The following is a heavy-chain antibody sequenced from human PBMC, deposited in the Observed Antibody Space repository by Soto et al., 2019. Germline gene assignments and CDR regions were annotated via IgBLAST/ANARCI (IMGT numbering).Heavy chain of an antibody. CDR1: GFTFSNYW. CDR2: INTDGSST. D-gene: IGHD4-17*01. V-gene: IGHV3-74*01. Sequence: EVQLVESGGGLVHPGGSLRLSCAASGFTFSNYWMHWVRQVPGKGLERVSRINTDGSSTGYAASVKGRFTISRDNAKSTLYVQMNSLRAEDTAAYYCAKDLHYGASDFWGQGTLVTVSS. J-gene: IGHJ4*02. CDR3: AKDLHYGASDF.